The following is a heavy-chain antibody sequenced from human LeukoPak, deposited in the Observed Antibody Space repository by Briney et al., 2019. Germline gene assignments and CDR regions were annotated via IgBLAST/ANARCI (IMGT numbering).Heavy chain of an antibody. D-gene: IGHD3-16*01. CDR2: ISSSSSYI. Sequence: GGSLRLSCAASGFTFSIYSMNWVRQAPGKGLEWVSSISSSSSYIYYADSVKGRFTISRDNAKNSLYLQMNSLRAEDTAVYYCARDGVGGASEYWGQGTLVTVSS. V-gene: IGHV3-21*01. CDR3: ARDGVGGASEY. J-gene: IGHJ4*02. CDR1: GFTFSIYS.